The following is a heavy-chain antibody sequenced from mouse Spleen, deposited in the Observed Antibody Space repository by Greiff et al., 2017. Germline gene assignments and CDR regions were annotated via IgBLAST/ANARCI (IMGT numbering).Heavy chain of an antibody. J-gene: IGHJ1*01. CDR2: IYPGDGDT. CDR3: ARYGSRARSYWYFDV. V-gene: IGHV1-82*01. CDR1: GYAFSSSW. Sequence: LVESGPELVKPGASVKISCKASGYAFSSSWMNWVKQRPGKGLEWIGRIYPGDGDTNYNGKFKGKATLTADKSSSTAYMQLSSLTSEDSAVYFCARYGSRARSYWYFDVWGAGTTVTVSS. D-gene: IGHD1-1*01.